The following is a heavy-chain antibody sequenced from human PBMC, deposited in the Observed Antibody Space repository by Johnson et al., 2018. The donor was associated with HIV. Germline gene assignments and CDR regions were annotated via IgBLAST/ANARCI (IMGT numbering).Heavy chain of an antibody. V-gene: IGHV3-30-3*01. CDR3: ARGGARSSGYYSAFDS. Sequence: QVQLVESGGGVVQPGRSLRLSCAASGFTFSSYAMHWVRQAPGKGLEWVAVISYDGSNKYYADSVKGRFTISRDNSKNTLYLQMNSLRAEDTAVYYCARGGARSSGYYSAFDSWGQGTMVTVSS. D-gene: IGHD3-22*01. CDR1: GFTFSSYA. J-gene: IGHJ3*02. CDR2: ISYDGSNK.